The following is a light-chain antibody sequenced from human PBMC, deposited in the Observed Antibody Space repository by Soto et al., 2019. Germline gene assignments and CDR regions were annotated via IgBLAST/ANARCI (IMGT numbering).Light chain of an antibody. CDR2: EVS. Sequence: QSALTQPASVSGSPGQSITISCTGTSSDVGGYNYVSWYQQHPGKAPKVMIYEVSNRPSGVSNRFSGSKSGNTASLTISGLQAEGEADYYCSSYTSSSTLVFGTRTKVTVL. V-gene: IGLV2-14*01. CDR1: SSDVGGYNY. J-gene: IGLJ1*01. CDR3: SSYTSSSTLV.